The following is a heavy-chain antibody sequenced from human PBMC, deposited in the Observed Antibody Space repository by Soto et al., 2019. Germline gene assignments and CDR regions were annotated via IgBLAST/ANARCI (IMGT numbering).Heavy chain of an antibody. CDR2: ISSSDINI. V-gene: IGHV3-48*01. CDR3: ARDYGDYVPRNDY. CDR1: GFTFSSYS. D-gene: IGHD4-17*01. Sequence: ESGGGLIQPGGSLRLSCAASGFTFSSYSMNLVRQAPGKGLEWISYISSSDINIYYADSVKGRFTISRDIAKNSLYLQMNSLRAEDTAVYYCARDYGDYVPRNDYWGQGTLVTVSS. J-gene: IGHJ4*02.